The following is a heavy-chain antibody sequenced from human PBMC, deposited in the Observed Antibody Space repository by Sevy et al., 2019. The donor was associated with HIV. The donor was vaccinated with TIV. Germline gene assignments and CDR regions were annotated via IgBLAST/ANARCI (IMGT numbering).Heavy chain of an antibody. J-gene: IGHJ4*02. V-gene: IGHV3-9*01. Sequence: GGSLRLSCTGSGFTFDTYAMHWVRQAPGRGLEWVSAITWNSASIGYADSVKGRFTISRDNAKNSVYLQMNSLRAEDTAFYYCAKDISGSGNFWGQGTLVTVSS. D-gene: IGHD2-15*01. CDR2: ITWNSASI. CDR1: GFTFDTYA. CDR3: AKDISGSGNF.